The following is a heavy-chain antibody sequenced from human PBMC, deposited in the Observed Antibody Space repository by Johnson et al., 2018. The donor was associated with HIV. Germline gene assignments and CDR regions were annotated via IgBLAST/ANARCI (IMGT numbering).Heavy chain of an antibody. CDR3: ARGGPYYYDSSGYGAFDI. J-gene: IGHJ3*02. Sequence: VQLVESGGGMVQPGRSLRLSCVASGFTFSSYAMHWVRQAPGKGLEWVAVISYDGNKKDYADSVKGRFTVSRDNSKKTLYLVLDSLRAEDTALYYCARGGPYYYDSSGYGAFDIWGQGTMVTVSS. D-gene: IGHD3-22*01. CDR1: GFTFSSYA. V-gene: IGHV3-30*04. CDR2: ISYDGNKK.